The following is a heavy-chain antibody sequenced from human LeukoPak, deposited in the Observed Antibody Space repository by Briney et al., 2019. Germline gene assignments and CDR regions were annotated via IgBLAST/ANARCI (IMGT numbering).Heavy chain of an antibody. CDR2: IIPIFGTA. V-gene: IGHV1-69*13. J-gene: IGHJ6*03. CDR1: GGTFSSYA. D-gene: IGHD3-22*01. Sequence: SVKVSCKASGGTFSSYAISWVRQAPGQGLEWMGGIIPIFGTANYAQKFQGRVTITADESTSTAYMELSSLRSEDTAVYYCAREAYYYDSSGYLDLYYYYYMDVWGKGTTVTISS. CDR3: AREAYYYDSSGYLDLYYYYYMDV.